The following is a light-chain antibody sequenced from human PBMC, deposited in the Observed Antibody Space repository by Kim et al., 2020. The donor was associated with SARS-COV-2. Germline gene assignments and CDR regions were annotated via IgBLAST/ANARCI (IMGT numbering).Light chain of an antibody. Sequence: QSALTQPASVSGSPGQSITISCTGTSSDVGGYNYVSWYQQHPGKAPKLMIYNVSKRPSVVSNRFSGSKSGNTASLTISGLQAEDEADYYCSSYTSSSTYVSGTGTKVTVL. CDR3: SSYTSSSTYV. V-gene: IGLV2-14*01. CDR2: NVS. J-gene: IGLJ1*01. CDR1: SSDVGGYNY.